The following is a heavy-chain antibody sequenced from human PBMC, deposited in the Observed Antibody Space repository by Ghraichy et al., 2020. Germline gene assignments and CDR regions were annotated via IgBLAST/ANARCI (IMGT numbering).Heavy chain of an antibody. J-gene: IGHJ4*02. V-gene: IGHV4-59*01. Sequence: SETLSLTCTVSGGSISSYYWSWIRQPPGKGLEWIGYIYYSGSTIYNPSLKSRVTISVDTSKNQFSLKLSSVTAADTAGYYCARVDYDSSGYYQIDYWGQGTLVTVSS. CDR3: ARVDYDSSGYYQIDY. CDR1: GGSISSYY. D-gene: IGHD3-22*01. CDR2: IYYSGST.